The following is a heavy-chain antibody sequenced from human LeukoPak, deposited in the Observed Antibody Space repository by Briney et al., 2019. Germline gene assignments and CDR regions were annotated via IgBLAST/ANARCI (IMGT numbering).Heavy chain of an antibody. Sequence: GRSLRLSCAATGFTFKDYGMHWVRQPPGKGLEWVSSINWNGGGTDYADSVKGRFTISRDNARNTLYLQMNSLRAEDTAVYYCARDRTRSIVVVPAAIGYWGQGTLVAVSS. CDR3: ARDRTRSIVVVPAAIGY. CDR1: GFTFKDYG. CDR2: INWNGGGT. J-gene: IGHJ4*02. V-gene: IGHV3-20*04. D-gene: IGHD2-2*01.